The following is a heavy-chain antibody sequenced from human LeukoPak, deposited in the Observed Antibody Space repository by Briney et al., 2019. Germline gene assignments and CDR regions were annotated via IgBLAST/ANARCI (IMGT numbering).Heavy chain of an antibody. Sequence: GASVKVSCKASGYTFTNYDINWVRQATGQGLEWMGWMNPNSGNTGYAQDFQGRVTMTRDTSINTAYMELSSLRSEDTAVYYCARLKVGPTTLPIDYWGQGTLVTVSS. CDR1: GYTFTNYD. V-gene: IGHV1-8*01. CDR2: MNPNSGNT. D-gene: IGHD1-26*01. CDR3: ARLKVGPTTLPIDY. J-gene: IGHJ4*02.